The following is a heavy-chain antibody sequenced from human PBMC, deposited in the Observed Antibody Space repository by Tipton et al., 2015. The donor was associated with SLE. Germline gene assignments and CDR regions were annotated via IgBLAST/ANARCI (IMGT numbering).Heavy chain of an antibody. CDR2: IDPSDSDT. CDR3: ARRWVQTVFDY. J-gene: IGHJ4*02. Sequence: QLVQSGAEVRKPGEALQISCKTSGYSFTNSWIVWFRHMPGKGLECMGMIDPSDSDTRYNPSFQGHVSMSIDRSTTAAYLQWRSLKASDTAMYFCARRWVQTVFDYWGQGTLVTVSS. D-gene: IGHD3-10*01. V-gene: IGHV5-51*03. CDR1: GYSFTNSW.